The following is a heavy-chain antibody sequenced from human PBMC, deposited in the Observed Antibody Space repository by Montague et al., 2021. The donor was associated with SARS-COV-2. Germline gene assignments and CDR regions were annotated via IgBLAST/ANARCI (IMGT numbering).Heavy chain of an antibody. Sequence: SETLSLTCSVSGSSICGDYWSWTRLTPSNSLESFAYIYYSGSTNYNPSLTSRVTISVDTSKNQVSLKLTSVTAADTAVYYCARHLRVTTVTSDMYNYATDVWGQGTTVTVSS. J-gene: IGHJ6*02. D-gene: IGHD4-11*01. CDR2: IYYSGST. V-gene: IGHV4-59*08. CDR3: ARHLRVTTVTSDMYNYATDV. CDR1: GSSICGDY.